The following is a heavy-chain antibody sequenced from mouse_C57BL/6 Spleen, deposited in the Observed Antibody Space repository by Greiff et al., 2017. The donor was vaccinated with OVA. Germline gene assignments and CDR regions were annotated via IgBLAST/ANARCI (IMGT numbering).Heavy chain of an antibody. CDR1: VFSLTRSG. CDR2: IWSGGST. J-gene: IGHJ2*01. D-gene: IGHD2-5*01. V-gene: IGHV2-2*01. CDR3: ARYSNCVLDY. Sequence: VPLQASVPGLVQPSQSLSITFPFSVFSLTRSGVHFFRPSPGKVLEWLGVIWSGGSTDYNAAFISRLSISKDNSKSQVFFKMNSLQADDTAIYYCARYSNCVLDYWGQGTTLTVSS.